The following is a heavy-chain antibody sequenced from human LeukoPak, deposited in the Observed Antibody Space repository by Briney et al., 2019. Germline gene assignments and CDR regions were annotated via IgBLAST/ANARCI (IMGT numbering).Heavy chain of an antibody. CDR3: ATAIAVANDAFDI. J-gene: IGHJ3*02. V-gene: IGHV4-59*01. Sequence: SGTLTLTCTASGGSISSYYWSWIRQPPGKGLEWIGYINYSGSTNYNPSLKSRVTISVDTSKNQFFLKLSFVTAADTAVYYCATAIAVANDAFDIWGQGTMVTVSS. D-gene: IGHD6-19*01. CDR2: INYSGST. CDR1: GGSISSYY.